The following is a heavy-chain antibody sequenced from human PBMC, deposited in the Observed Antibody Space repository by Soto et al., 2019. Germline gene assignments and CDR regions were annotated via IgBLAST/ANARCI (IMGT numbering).Heavy chain of an antibody. V-gene: IGHV1-18*01. CDR3: ARDQVGATGDY. D-gene: IGHD1-26*01. CDR1: GYTFTSYG. J-gene: IGHJ4*02. Sequence: ASVKVSCKASGYTFTSYGISWVRQAPGQGLESMGWISAYNGNRNYAQKVQGRVTMTTDTSTNTAYMELRSLRSDDTAVYYCARDQVGATGDYWGQGTLVTVSS. CDR2: ISAYNGNR.